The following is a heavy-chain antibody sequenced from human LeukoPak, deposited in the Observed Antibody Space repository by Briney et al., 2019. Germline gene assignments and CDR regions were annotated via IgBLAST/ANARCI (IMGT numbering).Heavy chain of an antibody. J-gene: IGHJ3*02. Sequence: PGGSLRLSCAASGFTFSSYWMSWVRQAPGKGLEWLSFIGKTSSTIYYADSVKGRFTTSRDNARNSLYLQLNSLRDEDTALYYCVRDRMGGAFDIWGQGTMVTISS. D-gene: IGHD3-16*01. CDR3: VRDRMGGAFDI. V-gene: IGHV3-48*02. CDR2: IGKTSSTI. CDR1: GFTFSSYW.